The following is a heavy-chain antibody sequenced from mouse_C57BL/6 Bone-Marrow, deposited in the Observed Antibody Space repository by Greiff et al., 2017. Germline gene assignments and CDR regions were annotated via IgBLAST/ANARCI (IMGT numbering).Heavy chain of an antibody. D-gene: IGHD1-1*01. CDR2: ISHLAYST. CDR3: ARHGSSYEYFDV. Sequence: EVQLVESGGGLVQPGASLKLSCTASGYTFSDYGMAWVRQAPRKGPEWVGFISHLAYSTYYADTVTGRFTITRDNAKNTLYLEMSSLRSEDSAVYYCARHGSSYEYFDVWGTGTTVTVSS. J-gene: IGHJ1*03. CDR1: GYTFSDYG. V-gene: IGHV5-15*01.